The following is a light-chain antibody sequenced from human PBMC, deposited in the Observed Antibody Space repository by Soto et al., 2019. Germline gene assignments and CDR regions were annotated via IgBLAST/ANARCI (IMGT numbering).Light chain of an antibody. CDR1: QSISTY. CDR3: QQSYSTPRT. J-gene: IGKJ1*01. V-gene: IGKV1-39*01. Sequence: DIQMNQSPSSLSASVGDRVTITCRGSQSISTYLNWYQKKPGKAPNLLIYAASSLRSGVPSRFSGSGSGTDFTLTISSLQPEDFATYYCQQSYSTPRTFGQGTRVDIK. CDR2: AAS.